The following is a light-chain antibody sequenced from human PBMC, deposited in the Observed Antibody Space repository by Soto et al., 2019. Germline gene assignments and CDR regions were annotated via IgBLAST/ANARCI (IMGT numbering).Light chain of an antibody. Sequence: DIQMTQSPSSLSASVGDRVTITCRASQSISRYVNWSQQNPGKAPKLLIYTPSSLQSGVSSMFSGSRSGTDVTLTISSLQPEDFSTYYCQQSYSTISWTFGQGTKVDIK. CDR3: QQSYSTISWT. V-gene: IGKV1-39*01. CDR1: QSISRY. CDR2: TPS. J-gene: IGKJ1*01.